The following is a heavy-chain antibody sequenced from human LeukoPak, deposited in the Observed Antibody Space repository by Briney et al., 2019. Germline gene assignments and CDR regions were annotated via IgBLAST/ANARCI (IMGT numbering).Heavy chain of an antibody. CDR2: IYYSGST. CDR1: GGSISSYY. Sequence: KASETLSLTCTVSGGSISSYYWSWIRQPPGKGLEWIGYIYYSGSTNYNPSLKSRVTISVDTSKNQFSLKLSSVTAADTAVHYCARDSPRYSSSWYSQIDRANDAFDIWGQGTMVTISS. J-gene: IGHJ3*02. D-gene: IGHD6-13*01. V-gene: IGHV4-59*01. CDR3: ARDSPRYSSSWYSQIDRANDAFDI.